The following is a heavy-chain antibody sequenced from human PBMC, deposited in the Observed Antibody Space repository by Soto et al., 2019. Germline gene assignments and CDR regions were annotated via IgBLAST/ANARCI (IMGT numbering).Heavy chain of an antibody. D-gene: IGHD2-15*01. Sequence: QVQLVESGGGVVQPGRSLRLSCAASGFTFSSYGMHWVRQAPGKGLEWVAVIWIDGTNKYYGDSVKGRFTISRDNSKNTLYLQMNGLRAEDKAVYYFAKSAPGLEAEYFEYWGQGTLVTVSS. J-gene: IGHJ4*02. CDR1: GFTFSSYG. CDR3: AKSAPGLEAEYFEY. V-gene: IGHV3-33*06. CDR2: IWIDGTNK.